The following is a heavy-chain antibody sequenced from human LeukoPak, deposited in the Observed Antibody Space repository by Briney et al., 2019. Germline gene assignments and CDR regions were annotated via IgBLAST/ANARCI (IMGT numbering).Heavy chain of an antibody. Sequence: ASVKVSCKASGGTFSIYAMSWVRQAPGQGLEWMGGIVPIFGTASYAQNFQDRVTITADESTSTAYMELTSLRSDDTAVYYCARVLGGKYGDYLDYWGQGTLVTVSS. D-gene: IGHD4-17*01. V-gene: IGHV1-69*13. CDR1: GGTFSIYA. J-gene: IGHJ4*02. CDR3: ARVLGGKYGDYLDY. CDR2: IVPIFGTA.